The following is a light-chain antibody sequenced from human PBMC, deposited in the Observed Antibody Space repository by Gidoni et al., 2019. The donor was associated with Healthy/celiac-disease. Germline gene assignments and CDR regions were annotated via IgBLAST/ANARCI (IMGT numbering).Light chain of an antibody. CDR3: QQYGSPLT. V-gene: IGKV3-20*01. J-gene: IGKJ4*01. CDR1: QSVSSSY. CDR2: GAS. Sequence: ELVLPPSPGTLSLSPGERATLSCRASQSVSSSYLAWYQQKPGQAPRLLIYGASSRATGIPDRFSGSGSGTDFTITISRLEPEDLAVYYCQQYGSPLTFGGGTKVEIK.